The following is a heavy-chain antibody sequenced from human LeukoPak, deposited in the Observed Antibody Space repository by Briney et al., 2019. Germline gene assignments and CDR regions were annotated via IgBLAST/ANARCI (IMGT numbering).Heavy chain of an antibody. D-gene: IGHD2-2*01. Sequence: PGGSLRLSCAASGFTFSSYSMKWVRQAPGKGLQWVSYISSSSNTIYYGDSVKGRFTISRDNAKNSLYLQMNSLRDEDTAVYYCARIRRDRSSYYYGMDVWGQGTTVTVSS. CDR3: ARIRRDRSSYYYGMDV. CDR1: GFTFSSYS. J-gene: IGHJ6*02. V-gene: IGHV3-48*02. CDR2: ISSSSNTI.